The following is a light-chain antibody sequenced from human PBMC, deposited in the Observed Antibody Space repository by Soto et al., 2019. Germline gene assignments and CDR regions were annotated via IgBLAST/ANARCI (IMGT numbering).Light chain of an antibody. CDR2: AAS. Sequence: DIQLTQSPSFLSASVGDRVTITCRASQGINSYLAWYQQKPGEAPKLLIYAASTLQSGVPSRFGGSGSGTEFTLTISSLQPEDFATYYCQQLSTFPYTFGQGTKLEIK. V-gene: IGKV1-9*01. CDR1: QGINSY. J-gene: IGKJ2*01. CDR3: QQLSTFPYT.